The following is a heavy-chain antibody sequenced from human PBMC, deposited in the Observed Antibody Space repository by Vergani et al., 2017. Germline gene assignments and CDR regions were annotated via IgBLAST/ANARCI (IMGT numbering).Heavy chain of an antibody. V-gene: IGHV1-3*01. CDR1: GYTFTGYY. CDR3: ARGGGPGYFDY. J-gene: IGHJ4*02. Sequence: QVQLVQSGAEVKKPGASVKVSCKASGYTFTGYYMHWVRQAPGQRLEWMGWINAGNGNTKYSQKFQGRVTITRDTSASTAYMELSSLRSEDTAVYYCARGGGPGYFDYWGQGTLVTVSS. D-gene: IGHD2-15*01. CDR2: INAGNGNT.